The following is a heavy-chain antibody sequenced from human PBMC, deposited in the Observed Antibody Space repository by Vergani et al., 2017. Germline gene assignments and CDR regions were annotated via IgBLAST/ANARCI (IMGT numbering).Heavy chain of an antibody. CDR2: IYDSGDT. J-gene: IGHJ4*02. D-gene: IGHD3-16*01. CDR1: GDSMNTYY. V-gene: IGHV4-59*01. Sequence: QVQLQESCPGLVKPSETLSLTCSVSGDSMNTYYWTWIRQPPGKGLEWFGYIYDSGDTKFNPSLKSHVTMSLDTSKNQISIDLYSVTAADTAVYYCARGALGLLRQIDSWGQGTLVTVSS. CDR3: ARGALGLLRQIDS.